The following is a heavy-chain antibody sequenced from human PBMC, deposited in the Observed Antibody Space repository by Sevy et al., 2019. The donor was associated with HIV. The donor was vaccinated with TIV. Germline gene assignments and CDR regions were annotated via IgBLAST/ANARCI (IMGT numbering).Heavy chain of an antibody. CDR2: FIPMFDTA. Sequence: ASVKVSCKASGGTFSNYAISWVRQAPGQGLEWMGGFIPMFDTANYPQKFQGKVTLTADGSTITAYMDLSSLRSDDTAVYSCAGSYFDSSGYSPSYYYGMDVWGQGTTVTVSS. CDR1: GGTFSNYA. J-gene: IGHJ6*02. CDR3: AGSYFDSSGYSPSYYYGMDV. V-gene: IGHV1-69*13. D-gene: IGHD3-22*01.